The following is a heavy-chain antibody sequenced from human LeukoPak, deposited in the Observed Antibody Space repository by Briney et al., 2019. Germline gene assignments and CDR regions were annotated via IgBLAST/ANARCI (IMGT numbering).Heavy chain of an antibody. CDR2: INTNSGGT. Sequence: GASVKVSCKASRYTFTGYYMHWLRQAPGQGLAGMVWINTNSGGTKYAQKFQGRVTMTRDTSISAAYLELSRLRSDDTAVYYCGRVVGGNYYGSETGDYWGQGTMVTVSS. CDR1: RYTFTGYY. CDR3: GRVVGGNYYGSETGDY. V-gene: IGHV1-2*02. J-gene: IGHJ4*02. D-gene: IGHD3-10*01.